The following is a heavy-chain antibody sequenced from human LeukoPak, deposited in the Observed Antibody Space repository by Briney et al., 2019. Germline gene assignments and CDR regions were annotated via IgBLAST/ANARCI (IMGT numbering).Heavy chain of an antibody. D-gene: IGHD3-10*01. CDR2: IYYSGST. Sequence: KSSETLSLTCTVSSGSISSSSYYWGWIRQPPGKGLEWIGSIYYSGSTYYNPSLKSRVTISVDTSKNQFSLKLSSVTAADTAVYYCARTTMVRGTNYMDVWGKGTTVTISS. J-gene: IGHJ6*03. CDR1: SGSISSSSYY. V-gene: IGHV4-39*07. CDR3: ARTTMVRGTNYMDV.